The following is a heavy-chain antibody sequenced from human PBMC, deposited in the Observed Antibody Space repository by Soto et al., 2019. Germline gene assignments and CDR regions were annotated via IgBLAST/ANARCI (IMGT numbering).Heavy chain of an antibody. V-gene: IGHV3-21*01. D-gene: IGHD4-17*01. J-gene: IGHJ6*02. CDR2: ISSSSSYI. Sequence: AGGSLRLSCAASGFTFSSYSMNWVRQAPGKGLEWVSSISSSSSYIYYADSVKGRFTISRDNAKNSLYLQMNSLRAEDTAVYYCASLFTTVTTLCYYGMDVWGQGTTVTVSS. CDR3: ASLFTTVTTLCYYGMDV. CDR1: GFTFSSYS.